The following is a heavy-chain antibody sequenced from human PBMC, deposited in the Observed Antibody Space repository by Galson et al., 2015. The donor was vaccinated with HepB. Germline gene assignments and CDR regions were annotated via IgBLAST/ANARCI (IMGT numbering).Heavy chain of an antibody. CDR1: GFTFSNYG. Sequence: SLRLSCAASGFTFSNYGMAWVRQAPGKGLEWVSGIRGSASSTYYADSVKGRFTISRDNSKNTLYLQMSSLRAEDTAVYYCAKVWGLKFGGVISAFDIWGQGTMVTVSS. V-gene: IGHV3-23*01. CDR2: IRGSASST. CDR3: AKVWGLKFGGVISAFDI. J-gene: IGHJ3*02. D-gene: IGHD3-16*01.